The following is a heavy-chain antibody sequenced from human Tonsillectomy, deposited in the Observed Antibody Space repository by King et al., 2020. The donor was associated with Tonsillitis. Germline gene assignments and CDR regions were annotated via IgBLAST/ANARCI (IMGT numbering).Heavy chain of an antibody. V-gene: IGHV4-59*01. J-gene: IGHJ6*03. CDR3: ARDYYVSSGYYRAPYYYYYMDV. D-gene: IGHD3-22*01. Sequence: VQLQESGPGLVKPSETLSLTCTVSGGSISSYYWSWIRQPPGKGLEWIGYIYYSGSTNYNPSLKSRVTISVDTSKNQFSLKLSSVTAADTAVYYCARDYYVSSGYYRAPYYYYYMDVWGKGTTVTVSS. CDR2: IYYSGST. CDR1: GGSISSYY.